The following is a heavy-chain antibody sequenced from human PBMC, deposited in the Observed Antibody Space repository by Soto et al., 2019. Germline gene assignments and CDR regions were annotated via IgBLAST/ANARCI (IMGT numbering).Heavy chain of an antibody. Sequence: SETLSLTCAVYGGSFSGYYWSWIRQPPGKGLEWIGEINHSGSTNYNPSLKSRVTISVDTSKNQFSLKLSSVTAADTAVYYCARGPRYGGNSGWFDPWGQGTLVTVSS. CDR3: ARGPRYGGNSGWFDP. V-gene: IGHV4-34*01. J-gene: IGHJ5*02. D-gene: IGHD2-21*02. CDR1: GGSFSGYY. CDR2: INHSGST.